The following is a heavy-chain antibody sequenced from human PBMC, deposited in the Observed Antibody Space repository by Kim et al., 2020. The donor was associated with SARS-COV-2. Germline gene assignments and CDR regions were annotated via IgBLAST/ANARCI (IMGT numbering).Heavy chain of an antibody. CDR2: IIPIFGTA. Sequence: SVKVSCKASGGTFSSYAISWVRQAPGQGLEWMGGIIPIFGTANYAQKFQGRVTITADESTSTAYMELSSLRSEDTAVYYCARGGGGFPRREIDYWGQGTLVTVSS. J-gene: IGHJ4*02. D-gene: IGHD3-10*01. CDR1: GGTFSSYA. V-gene: IGHV1-69*13. CDR3: ARGGGGFPRREIDY.